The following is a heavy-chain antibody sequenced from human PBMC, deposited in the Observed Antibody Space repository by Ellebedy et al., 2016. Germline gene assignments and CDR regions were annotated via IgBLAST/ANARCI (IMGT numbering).Heavy chain of an antibody. V-gene: IGHV3-74*01. CDR1: GFTFSSYW. Sequence: GGSLRLSCAASGFTFSSYWMHWVRQAPGKGLVWVSRINSDGSSTSYADSVKGRFTISRDNAKNTLYLQINSLRAEDTAVYYCARRGDYDSRGYYYWGQGTLVTVSS. CDR3: ARRGDYDSRGYYY. CDR2: INSDGSST. J-gene: IGHJ4*02. D-gene: IGHD3-22*01.